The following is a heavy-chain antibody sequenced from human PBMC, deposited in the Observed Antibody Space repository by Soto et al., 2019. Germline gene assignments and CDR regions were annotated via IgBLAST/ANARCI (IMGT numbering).Heavy chain of an antibody. CDR1: GFTFSSYG. D-gene: IGHD2-2*01. Sequence: PGGSLRLSCAASGFTFSSYGMHWVRQAPGKGLEWVAVIWYDGSNKYYADSVKGRFTISRDNSKNTLYLQMNSLRAEDTAVYYCARVPGSTSYPYFDHWGQGTLVTVSS. J-gene: IGHJ4*02. CDR2: IWYDGSNK. CDR3: ARVPGSTSYPYFDH. V-gene: IGHV3-33*01.